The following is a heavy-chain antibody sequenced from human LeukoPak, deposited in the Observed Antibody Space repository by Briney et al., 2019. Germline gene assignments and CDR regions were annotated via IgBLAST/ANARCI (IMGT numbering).Heavy chain of an antibody. J-gene: IGHJ4*02. CDR2: INPNSGGT. CDR3: AHLGGVVINPNFDY. V-gene: IGHV1-2*06. CDR1: GYTFTGYY. Sequence: ASVKVSCTASGYTFTGYYMHWVRQAPGQGLEWMGRINPNSGGTNYAQKFQGRVTMTRDTSISTAYMELSRLRSDDTAVYYCAHLGGVVINPNFDYWGQGTLVTVSS. D-gene: IGHD3-22*01.